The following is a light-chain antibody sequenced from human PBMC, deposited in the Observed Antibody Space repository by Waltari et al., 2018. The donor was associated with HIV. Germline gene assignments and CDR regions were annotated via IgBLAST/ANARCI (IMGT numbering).Light chain of an antibody. J-gene: IGKJ3*01. CDR3: QQYGSSPT. CDR2: GAS. CDR1: QTVSINY. Sequence: EIVLTQSPGTLSLYPGERAPLSCRASQTVSINYLAWYQQKPGQAPRLLIYGASSRAIGIPDRFSGSGSGTDFTLTINRLEPEDFAVYYCQQYGSSPTFGPGTKVDIK. V-gene: IGKV3-20*01.